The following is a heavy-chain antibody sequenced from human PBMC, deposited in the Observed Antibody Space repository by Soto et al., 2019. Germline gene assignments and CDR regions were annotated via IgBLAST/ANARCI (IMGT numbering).Heavy chain of an antibody. CDR2: IYYSGST. J-gene: IGHJ6*02. D-gene: IGHD2-2*01. CDR3: AGSGPAVLHGFYYSDMDV. CDR1: VGSISRYY. Sequence: ETVSRTWTVSVGSISRYYWSWIRRTPGKGLEWIGYIYYSGSTNYNPSLKSRVTISVDTSNNQFALKLNSVTAADTAVYYCAGSGPAVLHGFYYSDMDVWGQGTTVTVSS. V-gene: IGHV4-59*12.